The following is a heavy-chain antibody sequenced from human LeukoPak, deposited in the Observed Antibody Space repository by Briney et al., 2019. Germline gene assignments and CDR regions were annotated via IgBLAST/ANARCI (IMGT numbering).Heavy chain of an antibody. J-gene: IGHJ4*02. CDR3: AREVTGN. D-gene: IGHD2-21*02. CDR1: GYSISSGYY. CDR2: IYHSRST. V-gene: IGHV4-38-2*02. Sequence: YPSETLSLTCTVSGYSISSGYYWGWIRQAPGKGLEWIGSIYHSRSTYYNPSLKSRVTISVDTSKNQFSLKLSSVTAEDTAVYYCAREVTGNWGQGTLVTVSS.